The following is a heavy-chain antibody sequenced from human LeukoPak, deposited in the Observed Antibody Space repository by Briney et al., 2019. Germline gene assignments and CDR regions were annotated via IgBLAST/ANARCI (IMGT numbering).Heavy chain of an antibody. J-gene: IGHJ1*01. CDR1: GFPFSAYW. CDR2: ISGSGGST. CDR3: AKRAAVAGTGYFQH. D-gene: IGHD6-19*01. V-gene: IGHV3-23*01. Sequence: GGSLRLSCAASGFPFSAYWMHWFRQVPGKGLEWVSAISGSGGSTYYADSVKGRFTISRDNSKNTLYLQMNSLRAEDTAVYYCAKRAAVAGTGYFQHWGQGTLVTVSS.